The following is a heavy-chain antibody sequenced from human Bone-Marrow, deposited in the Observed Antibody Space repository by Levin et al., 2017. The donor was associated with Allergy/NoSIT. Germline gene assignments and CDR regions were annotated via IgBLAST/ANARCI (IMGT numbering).Heavy chain of an antibody. Sequence: SGPTLVKPTQTLTLTCTFSGFTLTTSGMCVTWVRQPPGKALEWLALIDWDGDKYYSTSLKTRLTISKDTSKNQVVLTMTNMDPVDTATYYCARIPTRPNAGIVVVPGYNYNGMDVWGQGTTVTVSS. D-gene: IGHD2-2*01. CDR2: IDWDGDK. J-gene: IGHJ6*02. CDR3: ARIPTRPNAGIVVVPGYNYNGMDV. CDR1: GFTLTTSGMC. V-gene: IGHV2-70*20.